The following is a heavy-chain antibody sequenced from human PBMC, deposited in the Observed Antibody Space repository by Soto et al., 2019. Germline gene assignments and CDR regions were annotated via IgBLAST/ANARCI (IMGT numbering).Heavy chain of an antibody. CDR1: GYTFTSYY. CDR3: ARGSVPAANHDAFDI. J-gene: IGHJ3*02. CDR2: INPSGGST. D-gene: IGHD2-2*01. V-gene: IGHV1-46*03. Sequence: ASVKVSCKASGYTFTSYYIHWVRQAPGQGLEWMGIINPSGGSTSYAQKFQGRVTMTRDTSTSTVYMELSSLRSEDTAVYYCARGSVPAANHDAFDIWGQGTMVTVSS.